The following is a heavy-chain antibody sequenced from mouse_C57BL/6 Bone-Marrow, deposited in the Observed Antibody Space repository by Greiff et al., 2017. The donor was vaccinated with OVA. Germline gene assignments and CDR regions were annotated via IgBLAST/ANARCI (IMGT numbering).Heavy chain of an antibody. CDR2: ISSGSSTI. Sequence: EVKLMESGGGLVKPGGSLKLSCAASGFTFSDYGMHWVRQAPEKGLEWVAYISSGSSTIYYADTVKGRFTISRDNAKNTLFLQMTSLRSEDTAMYYCDIPYYAMDYWGQGTSVTVSS. CDR3: DIPYYAMDY. J-gene: IGHJ4*01. CDR1: GFTFSDYG. V-gene: IGHV5-17*01.